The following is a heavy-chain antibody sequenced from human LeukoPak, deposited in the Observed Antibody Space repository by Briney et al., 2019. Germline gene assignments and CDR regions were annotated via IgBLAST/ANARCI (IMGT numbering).Heavy chain of an antibody. Sequence: GGSLRLSCAASGFTVSSNYMSWVRQAPGKGLEWVSVIYSGGSTYYADSVKGRFTISRDNPANTLFLQMNSLRAEDTAVYYCAKDDSSSWSWGAFDIWGQGTMVTVSS. D-gene: IGHD6-13*01. V-gene: IGHV3-53*01. CDR2: IYSGGST. J-gene: IGHJ3*02. CDR3: AKDDSSSWSWGAFDI. CDR1: GFTVSSNY.